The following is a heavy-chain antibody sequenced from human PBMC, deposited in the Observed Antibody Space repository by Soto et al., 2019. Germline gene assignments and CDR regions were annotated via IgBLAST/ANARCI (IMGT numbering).Heavy chain of an antibody. J-gene: IGHJ6*02. CDR2: INYSGST. CDR3: FMFLFRRRRYYYYYGMAV. CDR1: GGSISSSSYY. D-gene: IGHD3-10*02. Sequence: SETLSLTCTVSGGSISSSSYYWGWIRQPPGKGLEWIGSINYSGSTYYNPSLKSRVTISVDTSKNQFSLKLSSVTAADTAVYYCFMFLFRRRRYYYYYGMAVLGQATMVT. V-gene: IGHV4-39*01.